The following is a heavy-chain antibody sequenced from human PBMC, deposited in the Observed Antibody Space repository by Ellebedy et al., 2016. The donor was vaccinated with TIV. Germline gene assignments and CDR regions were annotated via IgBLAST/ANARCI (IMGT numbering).Heavy chain of an antibody. CDR2: IYYSGST. Sequence: SETLSLXCTVSGGSVSSGSSYWSWIRQPPGKGLEWIGYIYYSGSTNYNPSLKSRVTISVDTSKNQFSLKLSSVTAADTAVYYCARDHGDYMMAFDIWGQGTMVTVSS. CDR3: ARDHGDYMMAFDI. V-gene: IGHV4-61*01. CDR1: GGSVSSGSSY. D-gene: IGHD4-17*01. J-gene: IGHJ3*02.